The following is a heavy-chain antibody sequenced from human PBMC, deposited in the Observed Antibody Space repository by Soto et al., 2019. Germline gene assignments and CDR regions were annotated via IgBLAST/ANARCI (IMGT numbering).Heavy chain of an antibody. J-gene: IGHJ6*02. CDR3: AKILCMEGLCYYYYGLDV. CDR1: GFAFSRYS. Sequence: GGSLRLSCAASGFAFSRYSIHWVRQAPGKGLEWVAVISYDGSNKFYADSVKGRFTISRDNSKNTLYLQMNSLRAEDTAVYYCAKILCMEGLCYYYYGLDVWGQGTTVTVSS. V-gene: IGHV3-30*18. D-gene: IGHD1-1*01. CDR2: ISYDGSNK.